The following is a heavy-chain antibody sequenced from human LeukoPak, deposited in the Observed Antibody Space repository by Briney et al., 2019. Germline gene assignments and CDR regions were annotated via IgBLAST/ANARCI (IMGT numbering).Heavy chain of an antibody. J-gene: IGHJ6*02. D-gene: IGHD3-3*01. CDR1: GFTFSDYY. CDR3: ARVLLEWLLSDYYYGMDV. Sequence: GGSLRLSCAASGFTFSDYYMSWIRQAPGKGLVWVSYISSSGSTIYYADSVKGRFTISRDNAKNSLYLQMNSLRAEDTAVYYCARVLLEWLLSDYYYGMDVWGQGTTVTVSS. V-gene: IGHV3-11*01. CDR2: ISSSGSTI.